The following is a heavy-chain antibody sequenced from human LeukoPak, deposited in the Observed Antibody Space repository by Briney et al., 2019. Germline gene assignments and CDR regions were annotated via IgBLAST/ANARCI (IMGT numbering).Heavy chain of an antibody. D-gene: IGHD2-15*01. CDR2: IRSKPSSYTT. J-gene: IGHJ4*02. Sequence: GGSLRLSCAASGFDFSGFYMHWVRQASGRGLEWVGLIRSKPSSYTTVYAASVKGRFTISRDDSKNTAYMQMNSLKAEDTAVYYCIRQECSGGSCSYVDYWGQGTLVTVSS. CDR3: IRQECSGGSCSYVDY. CDR1: GFDFSGFY. V-gene: IGHV3-73*01.